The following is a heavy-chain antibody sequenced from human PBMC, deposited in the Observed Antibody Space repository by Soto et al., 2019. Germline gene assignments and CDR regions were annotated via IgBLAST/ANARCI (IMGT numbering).Heavy chain of an antibody. CDR3: ARGDYPPNWFDP. J-gene: IGHJ5*02. CDR2: IYSGGST. D-gene: IGHD3-16*01. CDR1: GFTVSSNY. Sequence: GGSLRLSCAASGFTVSSNYMSWVRQAPGKGLEWVSVIYSGGSTYYADSVKGRFTISRDNYKNTLYLQMNGLRAEDTDVYYCARGDYPPNWFDPWGQGTLVTVSS. V-gene: IGHV3-53*01.